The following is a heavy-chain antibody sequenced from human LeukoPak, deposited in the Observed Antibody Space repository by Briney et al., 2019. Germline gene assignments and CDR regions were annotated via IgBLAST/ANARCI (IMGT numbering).Heavy chain of an antibody. Sequence: ASVKVSCKASGYTFTDFYMHWVRQAPGQGLEWMGWVNPNGGGTKYAQKFQDRVTMTRDTSISTAYMEVSRLTSDDTAMYYCGYSRDWYALHMWGQGTMVTVSS. J-gene: IGHJ3*02. V-gene: IGHV1-2*02. CDR3: GYSRDWYALHM. D-gene: IGHD6-19*01. CDR2: VNPNGGGT. CDR1: GYTFTDFY.